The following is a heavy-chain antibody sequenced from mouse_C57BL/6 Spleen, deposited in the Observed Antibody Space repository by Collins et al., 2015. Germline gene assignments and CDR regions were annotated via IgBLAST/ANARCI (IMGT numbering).Heavy chain of an antibody. CDR1: GYAFSSSW. CDR2: IYPGDGDT. D-gene: IGHD1-1*01. CDR3: ARTTVWYFDV. V-gene: IGHV1-82*01. Sequence: QVQLQQSGPELVKPGASVKISCKASGYAFSSSWMNWVKQRPGKGLEWIGRIYPGDGDTNYNGKFKGKATLTADKSSSTAYMQLSSLTSEDSAVYFCARTTVWYFDVWGTGTTVTVSS. J-gene: IGHJ1*03.